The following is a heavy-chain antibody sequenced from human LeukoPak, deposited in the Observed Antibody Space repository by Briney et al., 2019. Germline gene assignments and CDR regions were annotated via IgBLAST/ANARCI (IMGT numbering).Heavy chain of an antibody. Sequence: ASVKVSCKAPGYSFSDYSVHWVRQAPGHGLEWMGRITSNSGGTSYAQNFQGRVTMTRDTPISTAYMELSGLTSDDTAVYYCARGGSGSGYLYYFDYWGQGTLVSVSS. D-gene: IGHD3-10*01. J-gene: IGHJ4*02. CDR3: ARGGSGSGYLYYFDY. V-gene: IGHV1-2*06. CDR1: GYSFSDYS. CDR2: ITSNSGGT.